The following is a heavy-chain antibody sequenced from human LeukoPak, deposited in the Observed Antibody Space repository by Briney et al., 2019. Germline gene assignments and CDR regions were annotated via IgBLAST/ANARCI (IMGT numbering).Heavy chain of an antibody. CDR1: GYTFTSYG. V-gene: IGHV1-18*01. CDR3: AAGETYYYDSSGYYGFDY. Sequence: ASVKVSCTASGYTFTSYGISWVRPAPGQGLAWMGWISAYNGNTNYAQKLQGRVTMTTDTSTSTAYMELRSLRSDDTAVYYCAAGETYYYDSSGYYGFDYWGQGTLVTVSS. D-gene: IGHD3-22*01. J-gene: IGHJ4*02. CDR2: ISAYNGNT.